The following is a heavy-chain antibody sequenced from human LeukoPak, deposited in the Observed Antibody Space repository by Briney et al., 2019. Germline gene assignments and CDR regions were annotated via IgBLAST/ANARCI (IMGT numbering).Heavy chain of an antibody. CDR2: IYSSGST. CDR3: ARSDGYGLVGI. V-gene: IGHV4-39*07. Sequence: PSETLSFTCSVSGASISTGSNYWCWIRQPPGKTLEWIGSIYSSGSTYYNPSLKSRVIIIIDTPKNHFSLTLSSVTAADTAVYYCARSDGYGLVGIWGQGTMVTVSS. CDR1: GASISTGSNY. D-gene: IGHD3-10*01. J-gene: IGHJ3*02.